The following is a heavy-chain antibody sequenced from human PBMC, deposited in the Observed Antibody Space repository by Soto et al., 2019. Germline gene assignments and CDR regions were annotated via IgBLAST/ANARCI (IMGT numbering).Heavy chain of an antibody. V-gene: IGHV3-7*03. CDR1: GFTLSSFW. D-gene: IGHD1-26*01. CDR2: IKEDGSEK. CDR3: ASYRTMGC. J-gene: IGHJ4*02. Sequence: EVQLVESGGGLVQPGGSLRLSCAASGFTLSSFWMSWVRQAPGKGLEWVASIKEDGSEKTYVDSVKGRFSISRDTAKNALYLQMNSLRAEDGAVYYCASYRTMGCWGQGTPVTVSS.